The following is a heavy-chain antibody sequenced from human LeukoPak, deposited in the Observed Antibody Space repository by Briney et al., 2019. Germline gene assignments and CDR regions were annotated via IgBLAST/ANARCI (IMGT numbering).Heavy chain of an antibody. Sequence: ASVKVSCKASGYTFTGYYMHWVRQAPGQGLEWMGWINPNSGGTNYAQKFQGRVTMTRDTSISTAYMELSRLRSDDTAVYYCARERGPLRYFDWTTTVKHNWFDPWGQGTLVTVSS. D-gene: IGHD3-9*01. CDR1: GYTFTGYY. V-gene: IGHV1-2*02. J-gene: IGHJ5*02. CDR3: ARERGPLRYFDWTTTVKHNWFDP. CDR2: INPNSGGT.